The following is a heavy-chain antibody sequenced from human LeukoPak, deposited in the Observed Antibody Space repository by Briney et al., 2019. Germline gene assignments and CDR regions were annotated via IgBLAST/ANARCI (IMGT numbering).Heavy chain of an antibody. J-gene: IGHJ4*02. D-gene: IGHD3-22*01. V-gene: IGHV1-2*02. CDR3: ARPPNYYDSSGYLGY. CDR2: INPNSGGT. CDR1: GYTFTDYY. Sequence: ASVKVSCKASGYTFTDYYMHWVRQAPGQGLEWMGWINPNSGGTNYAQKFQGRVTMTRNTSISTAYMELSSLRSEDTAVYYCARPPNYYDSSGYLGYWGQGTLVTVSS.